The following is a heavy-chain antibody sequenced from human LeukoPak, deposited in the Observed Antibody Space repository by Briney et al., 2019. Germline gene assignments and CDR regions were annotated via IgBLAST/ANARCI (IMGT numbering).Heavy chain of an antibody. CDR3: AKGDAVTAIFPLDY. J-gene: IGHJ4*02. Sequence: GGSLRLSCAASGFTFSTYAMNWVRQAPGKGLEWGSGISGSGGTTYYADSVQGRFTISRDNSKKTVFLQMNSLRAEDTAVYYCAKGDAVTAIFPLDYWGQGTLVIVSS. CDR2: ISGSGGTT. V-gene: IGHV3-23*01. CDR1: GFTFSTYA. D-gene: IGHD2-21*02.